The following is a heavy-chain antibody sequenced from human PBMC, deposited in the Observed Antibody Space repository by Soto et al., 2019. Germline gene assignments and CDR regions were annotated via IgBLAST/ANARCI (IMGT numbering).Heavy chain of an antibody. D-gene: IGHD5-18*01. V-gene: IGHV3-30-3*01. CDR2: ISYDGSNK. J-gene: IGHJ6*02. CDR1: GFTFSSYA. CDR3: ARGAVDTAMVTSYYYYGMDV. Sequence: QVQLVESGGGVVQPGRSLRLSCAASGFTFSSYAMHWVRQAPGKGLEWVAVISYDGSNKYYADSVKGRFTISRDNSKNTLYLQMNSLRAEDTAVYYCARGAVDTAMVTSYYYYGMDVWGPGTTVTVSS.